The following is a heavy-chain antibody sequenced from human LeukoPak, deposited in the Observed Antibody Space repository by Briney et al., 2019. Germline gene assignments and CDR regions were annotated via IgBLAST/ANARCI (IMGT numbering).Heavy chain of an antibody. CDR1: GSTFSSYA. J-gene: IGHJ4*02. CDR2: ISGSGGST. CDR3: AKGPYSYGYGMGY. V-gene: IGHV3-23*01. Sequence: GGSLRLSCAASGSTFSSYAMSWVRQAPGKGLEWVSAISGSGGSTYYADSVKGRFTISRDNSKNTLYLQMNSLRAEDTAVYYCAKGPYSYGYGMGYWGQGTLVTVSS. D-gene: IGHD5-18*01.